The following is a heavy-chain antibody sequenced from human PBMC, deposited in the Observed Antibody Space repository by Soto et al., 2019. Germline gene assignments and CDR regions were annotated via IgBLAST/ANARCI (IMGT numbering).Heavy chain of an antibody. D-gene: IGHD4-17*01. Sequence: SETLSLTCTVSGGSISSGDYYWSWIRQPPGKGLEWIGYIYYSGSTYYNPSLKSRVTISVDTSKNQFSLKLSSVTAADTAVYYCARDDYGDKYYYGMDVWGQGTTVTVSS. V-gene: IGHV4-30-4*01. CDR1: GGSISSGDYY. J-gene: IGHJ6*02. CDR2: IYYSGST. CDR3: ARDDYGDKYYYGMDV.